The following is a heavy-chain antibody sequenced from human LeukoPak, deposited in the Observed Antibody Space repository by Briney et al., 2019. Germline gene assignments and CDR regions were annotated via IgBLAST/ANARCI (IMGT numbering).Heavy chain of an antibody. CDR2: IRYTHTGST. CDR3: SRRPITMNAFDI. V-gene: IGHV4-39*01. CDR1: GGSISSSSYY. Sequence: SETLSLTCTVSGGSISSSSYYWGWARQPPGKGLEGIGSIRYTHTGSTYYNPSLKSRVTISGDTSKNQFSLKLTSVTAADTAVYYCSRRPITMNAFDIWGQGTMVTVSS. D-gene: IGHD3-22*01. J-gene: IGHJ3*02.